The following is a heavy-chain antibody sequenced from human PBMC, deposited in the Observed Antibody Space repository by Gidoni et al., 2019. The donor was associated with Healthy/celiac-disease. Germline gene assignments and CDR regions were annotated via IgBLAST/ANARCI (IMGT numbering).Heavy chain of an antibody. V-gene: IGHV3-23*01. J-gene: IGHJ3*02. Sequence: EVQLLESGGGLVQPGGSLRLSCAASGFTFSRYAMSWVRQAPGKGLGWVSAISGSGGSTYYADSVKGRFTISRDNSKNTLYLQMNSLRAEDTAVYYCAKDRIAVAGTADAFDIWGQGTMVTVSS. CDR2: ISGSGGST. CDR1: GFTFSRYA. D-gene: IGHD6-19*01. CDR3: AKDRIAVAGTADAFDI.